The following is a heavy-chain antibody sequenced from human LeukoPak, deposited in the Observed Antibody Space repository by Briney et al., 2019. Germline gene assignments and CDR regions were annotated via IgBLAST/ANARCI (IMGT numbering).Heavy chain of an antibody. V-gene: IGHV3-30*02. CDR1: GFTFSSYG. CDR3: AKDPGSTSCCGVLGDY. D-gene: IGHD2-2*01. Sequence: GGSLRLSCAASGFTFSSYGMHWVRQAPGKGLEWVAVIWYDGSNKYYADSVKGRFTISRDNSKNTLYLQMNSLRAEDTAVYYCAKDPGSTSCCGVLGDYWGQGTLVTVSS. CDR2: IWYDGSNK. J-gene: IGHJ4*02.